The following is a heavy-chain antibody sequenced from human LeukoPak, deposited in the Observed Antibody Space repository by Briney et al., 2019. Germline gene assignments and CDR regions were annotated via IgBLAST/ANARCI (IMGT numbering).Heavy chain of an antibody. CDR2: ISSSGSTI. V-gene: IGHV3-48*04. D-gene: IGHD1-26*01. CDR3: ARDRGELFDY. CDR1: GFTFSSYG. Sequence: PRGSLRLSCAASGFTFSSYGMHWVRQAPGKGLEWVSYISSSGSTIYYADSVKGRFTISRDNAKSSLYLQVNSLRAEDTAVYYCARDRGELFDYWGQGTLVTVSS. J-gene: IGHJ4*02.